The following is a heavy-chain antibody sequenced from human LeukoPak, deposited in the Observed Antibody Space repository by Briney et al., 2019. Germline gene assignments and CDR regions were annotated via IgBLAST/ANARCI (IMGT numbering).Heavy chain of an antibody. CDR1: GGSISSSSHC. J-gene: IGHJ5*01. V-gene: IGHV4-39*01. CDR3: ARRNLYNWKYGNWFDY. Sequence: SETLSLTCTVSGGSISSSSHCWGWIRQPPGKGLEWIGNISYSGSTYYNPSLKSRVTISVDTSKNQFFLKLNSVTAADTAVYYCARRNLYNWKYGNWFDYWGQGTLVTVSS. D-gene: IGHD1-7*01. CDR2: ISYSGST.